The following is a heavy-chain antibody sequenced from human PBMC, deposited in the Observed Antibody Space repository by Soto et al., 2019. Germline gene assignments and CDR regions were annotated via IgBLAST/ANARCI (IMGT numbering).Heavy chain of an antibody. CDR2: ISPSGSYM. V-gene: IGHV3-21*01. Sequence: ESGGGLVKPGGSLRLSCAASGFIFNTYSMDWVRQAPGKGLEWVASISPSGSYMYYGDSLKGRFTVSRDNAKNSLSLQMDSLRADDTAIYYCARFGLVTFDCWGQGTLVTVSS. CDR3: ARFGLVTFDC. J-gene: IGHJ4*02. CDR1: GFIFNTYS. D-gene: IGHD3-3*01.